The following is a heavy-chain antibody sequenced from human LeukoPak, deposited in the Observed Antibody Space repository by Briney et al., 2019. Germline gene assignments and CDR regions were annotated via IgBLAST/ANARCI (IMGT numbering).Heavy chain of an antibody. CDR2: INPDGSTI. D-gene: IGHD3-10*01. CDR3: ARDRVTMVRGAFDP. J-gene: IGHJ5*02. V-gene: IGHV3-74*01. CDR1: GFTFSNYW. Sequence: GGSLRLSCAASGFTFSNYWVHWVRHAPGKGLVWVSRINPDGSTINYADSVKGRFTISRDNAKNTLYLQMNSLRAEDTAVYYCARDRVTMVRGAFDPWGQGTLVTVSS.